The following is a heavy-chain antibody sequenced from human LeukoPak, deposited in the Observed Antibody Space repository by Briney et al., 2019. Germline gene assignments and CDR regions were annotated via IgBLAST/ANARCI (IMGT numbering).Heavy chain of an antibody. CDR2: IFHSGDT. CDR3: VTERDRQWLF. J-gene: IGHJ4*02. D-gene: IGHD6-19*01. CDR1: GYSISSGYY. Sequence: PSETLSLTCSVSGYSISSGYYWGWIRQPPGQGLEWIGNIFHSGDTQYNPSLQSRVTLSVDTSKNQFSLNLHSVTAADTAVYYCVTERDRQWLFWAQGTLVTVSS. V-gene: IGHV4-38-2*02.